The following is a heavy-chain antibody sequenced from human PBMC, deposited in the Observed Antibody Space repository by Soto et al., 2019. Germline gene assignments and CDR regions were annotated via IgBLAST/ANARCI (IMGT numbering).Heavy chain of an antibody. J-gene: IGHJ4*02. CDR1: AFSLTTSGVG. D-gene: IGHD1-1*01. CDR2: IYWDDDK. V-gene: IGHV2-5*02. Sequence: QITLKESGPTLVKPTQTLTLTCTFSAFSLTTSGVGVAWIRQPPGKALEWLALIYWDDDKLYSPSLKSRLTVPKHTSKNQVVLTMPHMDPVDTATYFCAHTRGGGNSALIDYWGQGTLVPVPS. CDR3: AHTRGGGNSALIDY.